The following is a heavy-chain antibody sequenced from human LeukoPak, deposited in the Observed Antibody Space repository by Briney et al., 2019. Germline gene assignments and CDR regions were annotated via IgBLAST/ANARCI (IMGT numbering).Heavy chain of an antibody. V-gene: IGHV4-30-4*01. CDR2: IYYSGST. CDR3: ARFEYSSSWLDY. Sequence: PSETLSLTCTVSGCSISSGDYYWYWIRQPPGKGLEWIGYIYYSGSTYYNPSLKSRVTISVDKSKNQFSLKLSSVTAADTAVYYCARFEYSSSWLDYWGQGTLVTVSS. J-gene: IGHJ4*02. CDR1: GCSISSGDYY. D-gene: IGHD6-13*01.